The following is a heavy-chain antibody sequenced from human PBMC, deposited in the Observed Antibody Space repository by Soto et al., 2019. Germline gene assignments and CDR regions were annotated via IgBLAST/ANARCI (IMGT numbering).Heavy chain of an antibody. Sequence: QVQLVQSGAEVKKPGSSVKVSCKASGGTFSSYAISWVRQAPGQGLEWMGGIIPIFGKANYAQKFQGRVTITADKSTSTAYMELSSLRSEDTAVYYCASSQPGGPGNWFDPWGQGTLVTVSS. CDR1: GGTFSSYA. V-gene: IGHV1-69*06. CDR2: IIPIFGKA. J-gene: IGHJ5*02. CDR3: ASSQPGGPGNWFDP.